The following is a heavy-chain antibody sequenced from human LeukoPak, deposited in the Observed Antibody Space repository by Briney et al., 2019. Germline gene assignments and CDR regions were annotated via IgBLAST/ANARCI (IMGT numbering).Heavy chain of an antibody. D-gene: IGHD2-15*01. V-gene: IGHV4-30-4*01. Sequence: SETLSLTCTVSGGSISSGDYYWSWIRQPPGKGLEWIGYIYYSGSTYYNPSLKSRVTISVDTSKNQFSLKLSSVTAADTAVYYCAREDCSGGSCYPYYWGQGTLVTVSS. CDR1: GGSISSGDYY. CDR2: IYYSGST. J-gene: IGHJ4*02. CDR3: AREDCSGGSCYPYY.